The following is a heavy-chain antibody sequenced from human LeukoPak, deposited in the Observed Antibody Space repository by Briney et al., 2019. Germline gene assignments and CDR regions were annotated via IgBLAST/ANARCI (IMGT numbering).Heavy chain of an antibody. CDR1: GFTFSSYW. V-gene: IGHV3-74*01. CDR2: INSDGSST. D-gene: IGHD3-10*01. J-gene: IGHJ4*02. Sequence: EGSLRLSCAASGFTFSSYWMHWVRQAPGKGLVWVSRINSDGSSTSYADSVKGRFTISRDNAKNTLYLQMNSLRAEDTAVYYCARGLGWFGEYQEFDYWGQGTLVTVSS. CDR3: ARGLGWFGEYQEFDY.